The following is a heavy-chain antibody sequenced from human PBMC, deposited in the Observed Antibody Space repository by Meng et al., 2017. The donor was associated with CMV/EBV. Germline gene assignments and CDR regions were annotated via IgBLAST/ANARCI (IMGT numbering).Heavy chain of an antibody. Sequence: GESLKISCGASGFTFSNAWMNWVRQAPGKGLECLGLIKSKTDGGTTDYAAPVKGRFSISRDDSKNTLYLQMNSLKTEDTAVYYCATAPGYYASSPFDYWGQGTMVTVSS. J-gene: IGHJ4*02. D-gene: IGHD3-22*01. CDR3: ATAPGYYASSPFDY. CDR1: GFTFSNAW. CDR2: IKSKTDGGTT. V-gene: IGHV3-15*01.